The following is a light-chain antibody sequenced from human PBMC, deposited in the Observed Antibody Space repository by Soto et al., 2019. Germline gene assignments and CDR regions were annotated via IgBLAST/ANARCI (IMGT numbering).Light chain of an antibody. Sequence: DIQMTQSPSSLSASVGDRVTITCRASQGISNFLAWYQQKPGKVPKLLIYGATTLRSGVPSRFSGSGSGTDFTLTITSLQSEDFATYYCQKYKNAPFTFGPGTKVDV. CDR2: GAT. CDR1: QGISNF. V-gene: IGKV1-27*01. J-gene: IGKJ3*01. CDR3: QKYKNAPFT.